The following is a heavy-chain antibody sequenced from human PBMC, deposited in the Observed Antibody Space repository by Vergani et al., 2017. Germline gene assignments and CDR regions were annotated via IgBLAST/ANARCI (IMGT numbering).Heavy chain of an antibody. CDR1: GFTFSSYW. CDR3: ARGRHSSGYYFYFDY. J-gene: IGHJ4*02. V-gene: IGHV3-7*01. D-gene: IGHD3-22*01. Sequence: EVQLVESGGGLVLPGGSLRLSCAASGFTFSSYWMSWVRQAPGKGLEWVANIKQDGSEKYYVDSVKGRFTISRDNAKNSLYLQMNSLRAEDTAVYYCARGRHSSGYYFYFDYWGQGTLVTVSS. CDR2: IKQDGSEK.